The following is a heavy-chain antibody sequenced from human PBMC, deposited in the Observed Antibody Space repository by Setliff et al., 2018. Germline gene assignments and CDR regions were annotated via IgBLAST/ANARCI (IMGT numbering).Heavy chain of an antibody. CDR3: ARGRIAERPEAIDY. V-gene: IGHV4-39*07. Sequence: LSLTCTVSGDSISSRRNYWTWIRQPPGERLEWIGEINHRGFTDYKPSLKSRLTMSVDTSRNQFSLNLGSVTAADTGVYYCARGRIAERPEAIDYWGQGTPVTVSS. D-gene: IGHD6-6*01. J-gene: IGHJ4*02. CDR1: GDSISSRRNY. CDR2: INHRGFT.